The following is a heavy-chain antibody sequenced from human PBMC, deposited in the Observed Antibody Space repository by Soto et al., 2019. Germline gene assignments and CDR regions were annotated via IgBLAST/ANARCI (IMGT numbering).Heavy chain of an antibody. Sequence: PSETLSLTCTVSGGSVSRGSYYWSWIRQPPGKGLEWIGYIYYSGSTNYNPSLKSRVTISVDTSKNQFSLKLSSVTAADTAVYYCARGIDYWGQGTLVTVSS. CDR1: GGSVSRGSYY. V-gene: IGHV4-61*01. J-gene: IGHJ4*02. CDR3: ARGIDY. CDR2: IYYSGST.